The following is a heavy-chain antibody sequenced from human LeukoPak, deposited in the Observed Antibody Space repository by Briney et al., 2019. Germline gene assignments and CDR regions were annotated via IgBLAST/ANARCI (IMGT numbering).Heavy chain of an antibody. CDR1: GFTFSSYW. CDR2: INSDGSST. CDR3: ARPPAARRGDY. V-gene: IGHV3-74*01. D-gene: IGHD6-6*01. Sequence: PGGSLRLSCAASGFTFSSYWMHWVRQAPGKGLVWVSRINSDGSSTSYADSVKGRFTISRDNAKNTLYLQMDSLRAEDTAVYYCARPPAARRGDYWGQGTLVTVSS. J-gene: IGHJ4*02.